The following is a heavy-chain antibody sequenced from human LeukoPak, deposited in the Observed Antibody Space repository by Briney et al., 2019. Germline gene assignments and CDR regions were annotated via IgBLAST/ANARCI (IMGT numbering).Heavy chain of an antibody. CDR1: GFSFSTSA. CDR2: IKQDGSEK. CDR3: ARDPWVGEYGAFDI. V-gene: IGHV3-7*01. D-gene: IGHD3-10*01. J-gene: IGHJ3*02. Sequence: PGGSLRLSCAASGFSFSTSAMTWVRQSPGKGLEWVANIKQDGSEKNYLDSVKGRFTISRDNAKNSLYLQMSSLRAEHTALYYCARDPWVGEYGAFDIWGQGKMVTVSS.